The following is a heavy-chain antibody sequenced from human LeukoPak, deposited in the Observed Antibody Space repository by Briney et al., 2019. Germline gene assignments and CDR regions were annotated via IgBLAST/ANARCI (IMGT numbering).Heavy chain of an antibody. J-gene: IGHJ6*03. CDR2: INHSGST. CDR1: GGSFSGYY. D-gene: IGHD3-22*01. V-gene: IGHV4-34*01. Sequence: SETLSLTYAVYGGSFSGYYWSWIRQPPGKGLEWIGEINHSGSTNYNPSLKSRVTISVDTSKNQFSLKLSSVTAADTAVYYCARRGYYDSSGYWISGYYYMDVWGKGTTVTISS. CDR3: ARRGYYDSSGYWISGYYYMDV.